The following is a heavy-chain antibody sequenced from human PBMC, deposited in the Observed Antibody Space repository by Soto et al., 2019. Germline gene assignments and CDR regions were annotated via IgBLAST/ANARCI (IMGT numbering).Heavy chain of an antibody. J-gene: IGHJ4*02. CDR3: ARGRPMLGY. D-gene: IGHD3-10*02. Sequence: SETLSLTCTVSGGSISSYYWSWIRQPPGKGLEWIGYIYYSGSTYYNPSLKSRVTISVDTSKNQFSLKLSSVTAADTAVYYCARGRPMLGYWGQGTLVTVSS. CDR2: IYYSGST. CDR1: GGSISSYY. V-gene: IGHV4-59*08.